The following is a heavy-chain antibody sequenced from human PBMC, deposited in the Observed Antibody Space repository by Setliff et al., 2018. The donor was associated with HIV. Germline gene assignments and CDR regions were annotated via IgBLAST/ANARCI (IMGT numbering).Heavy chain of an antibody. J-gene: IGHJ4*02. CDR2: IYPVGSET. V-gene: IGHV5-51*01. D-gene: IGHD2-2*01. CDR3: ARPRGNDYAGSGFDN. Sequence: PGESLNISCQGSGYNFVDYSIAWVRQVPGKGLEWMGIIYPVGSETRYSPSFQGQVTISADKSINTAYLQWTTLKASDSAMYYCARPRGNDYAGSGFDNWGQGTLVTVSS. CDR1: GYNFVDYS.